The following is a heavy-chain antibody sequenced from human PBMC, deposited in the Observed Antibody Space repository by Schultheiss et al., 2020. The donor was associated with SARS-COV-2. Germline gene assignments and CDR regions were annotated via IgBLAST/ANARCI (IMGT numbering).Heavy chain of an antibody. CDR1: GGSISSGGYY. D-gene: IGHD4-17*01. CDR3: ARGPPGDYVDWFDP. V-gene: IGHV4-31*03. Sequence: SETLSLTCTVSGGSISSGGYYWSWIRQHPGKGLEWIGYIYYSGSTYYNPSLKSRVTISVDTSKNQFSLKLSSVTAADTAVYYCARGPPGDYVDWFDPWGQGTLVTVSS. J-gene: IGHJ5*02. CDR2: IYYSGST.